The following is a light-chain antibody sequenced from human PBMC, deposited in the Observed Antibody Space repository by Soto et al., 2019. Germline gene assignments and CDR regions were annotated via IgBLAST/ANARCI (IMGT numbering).Light chain of an antibody. CDR2: GAS. CDR3: QHCNNWPWT. Sequence: DMVLTQSPGTLSLSPGERATLSCRASQSISSTYLAWYQQKPGQAPRLLVYGASTRATGFPARFSGSGSGTQFTLTVSSLQSEDFAVYDCQHCNNWPWTFGQGTKVDI. J-gene: IGKJ1*01. CDR1: QSISSTY. V-gene: IGKV3-15*01.